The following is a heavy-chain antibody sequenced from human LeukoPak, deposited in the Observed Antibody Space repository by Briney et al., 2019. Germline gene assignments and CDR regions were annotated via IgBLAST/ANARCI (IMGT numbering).Heavy chain of an antibody. CDR3: ARAVDVVRFDP. CDR1: GFTFSTYS. J-gene: IGHJ5*02. CDR2: ISSSSSTI. Sequence: QTGGSLRLSCAVSGFTFSTYSMNWVRQAPGKGLEWVSYISSSSSTIYYADSVKGRFTISRDNAKNSLYLQMNSLRAEDTAVYYCARAVDVVRFDPWGRGILVTVSS. V-gene: IGHV3-48*01. D-gene: IGHD3-10*01.